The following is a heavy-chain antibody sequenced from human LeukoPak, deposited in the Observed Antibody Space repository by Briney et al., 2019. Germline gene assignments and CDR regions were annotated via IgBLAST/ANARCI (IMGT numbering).Heavy chain of an antibody. J-gene: IGHJ4*03. V-gene: IGHV3-30-3*01. CDR1: GFTFSSYA. CDR3: ARDLTTVTTDDY. CDR2: ISYDGSNK. D-gene: IGHD4-17*01. Sequence: GGSLRLSCAASGFTFSSYAMHWVRQAPGKGLEWVAVISYDGSNKYYADSVKGRFTISRDNSKNTLYLQMNSLRAEDTAVYYCARDLTTVTTDDYWGQGTTVTVSS.